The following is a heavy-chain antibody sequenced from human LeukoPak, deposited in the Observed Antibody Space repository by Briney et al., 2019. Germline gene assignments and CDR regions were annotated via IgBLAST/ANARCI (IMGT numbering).Heavy chain of an antibody. Sequence: PGGSLRLSCAASGFTFSSYAMSWVRQAPGKGLEWVSAISGSGGSTYYADSVKGRFTISRDNSKNTLYLQMNSLRAEDTAVYYCAKALGPIAPIVGAQRGLDYRGQGTLVTVSS. CDR3: AKALGPIAPIVGAQRGLDY. V-gene: IGHV3-23*01. CDR1: GFTFSSYA. D-gene: IGHD1-26*01. J-gene: IGHJ4*02. CDR2: ISGSGGST.